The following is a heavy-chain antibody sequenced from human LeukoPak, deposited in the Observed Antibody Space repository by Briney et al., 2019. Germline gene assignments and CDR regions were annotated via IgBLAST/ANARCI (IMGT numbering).Heavy chain of an antibody. V-gene: IGHV3-23*01. CDR2: INHGDNNT. J-gene: IGHJ4*02. CDR1: GFTFRNYA. Sequence: GASLRLSCAASGFTFRNYAMSWVRQAPGKGLEWVSHINHGDNNTFYADSVKGRFTLSRDSSKNTLYLQMNSLRAEDTAIYYCARKAVATAGIAFDNWGQGTVVTVSS. D-gene: IGHD6-19*01. CDR3: ARKAVATAGIAFDN.